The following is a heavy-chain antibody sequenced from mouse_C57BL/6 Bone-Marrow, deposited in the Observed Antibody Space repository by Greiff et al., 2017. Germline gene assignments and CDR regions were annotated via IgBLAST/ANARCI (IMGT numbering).Heavy chain of an antibody. D-gene: IGHD2-4*01. CDR1: GYTFTDYY. CDR2: INPNNGGT. CDR3: ARYYDERGYYAMDY. Sequence: EVQLQQSGPELVKPGASVKISCKASGYTFTDYYMNWVKQSHGKSLEWIGDINPNNGGTSYNQKFKGKATLTVDKSSSTAYMELRSLTSEDSAVYYGARYYDERGYYAMDYWGQGTSVTVSS. J-gene: IGHJ4*01. V-gene: IGHV1-26*01.